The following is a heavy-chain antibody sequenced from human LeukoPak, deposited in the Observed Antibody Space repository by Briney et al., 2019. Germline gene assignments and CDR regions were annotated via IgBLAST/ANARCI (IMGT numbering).Heavy chain of an antibody. V-gene: IGHV1-46*03. J-gene: IGHJ1*01. CDR2: INPSGGGT. CDR3: ARTVGAKTPYFQH. CDR1: GYTFTDYY. Sequence: GASVKVSCKVSGYTFTDYYMHWVRQAPGQGLEWMGIINPSGGGTTYAQKFQGRVTMTRDTSTSTVYMELSSLRSEDTAVYYCARTVGAKTPYFQHWGQGTLVTVSS. D-gene: IGHD1-26*01.